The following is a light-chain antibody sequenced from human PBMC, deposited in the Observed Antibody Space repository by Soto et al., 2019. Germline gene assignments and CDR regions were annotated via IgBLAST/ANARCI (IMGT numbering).Light chain of an antibody. CDR3: QQYNNWPPIT. Sequence: EIVMTQSPARLSGSPLERSTLSCRASQSVSSNLAWYQQKPGQAPRLLIYGASTRATGIPARFSGSGSGTEFTLTISSLQSEDFAVYYCQQYNNWPPITFGQGTRLEIK. CDR2: GAS. V-gene: IGKV3-15*01. CDR1: QSVSSN. J-gene: IGKJ5*01.